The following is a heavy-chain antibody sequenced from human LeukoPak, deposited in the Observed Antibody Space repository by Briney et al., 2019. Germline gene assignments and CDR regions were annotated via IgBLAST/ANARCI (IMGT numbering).Heavy chain of an antibody. Sequence: SETLSLTCTVSGGSISSYYWSWIRQPPGKGLEWIGYIYYSGSTNYNPSLKSRVTISVDTSKNQFSLKLSSVTAADTAVYYCARDPSVGLLWFGELDGYAYGMDVWGQGTTVTVSS. CDR3: ARDPSVGLLWFGELDGYAYGMDV. V-gene: IGHV4-59*01. CDR1: GGSISSYY. D-gene: IGHD3-10*01. J-gene: IGHJ6*02. CDR2: IYYSGST.